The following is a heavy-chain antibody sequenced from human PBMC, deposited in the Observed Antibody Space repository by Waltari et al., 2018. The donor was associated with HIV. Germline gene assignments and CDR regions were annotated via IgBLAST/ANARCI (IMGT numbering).Heavy chain of an antibody. CDR3: ARDSRGTSWSLNWFDP. V-gene: IGHV3-21*02. CDR1: GSTFSDYS. D-gene: IGHD6-13*01. Sequence: EVQLVDSGGGLVKPGGSLRLSCAAPGSTFSDYSMTWVRQSPGKGLEWVSSISSSGSFIYYADSVKGRFTISRDNAQNSMYLQMNNLRADDSAMYYCARDSRGTSWSLNWFDPWGQGTLVTVSS. J-gene: IGHJ5*02. CDR2: ISSSGSFI.